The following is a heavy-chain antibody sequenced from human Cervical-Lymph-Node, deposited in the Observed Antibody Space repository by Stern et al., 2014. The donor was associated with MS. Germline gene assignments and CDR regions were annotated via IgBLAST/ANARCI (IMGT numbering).Heavy chain of an antibody. D-gene: IGHD6-19*01. CDR2: IRSSSSTI. CDR1: GFTLSSYS. CDR3: ARDSRLRYSSGWFHFDY. J-gene: IGHJ4*02. V-gene: IGHV3-48*02. Sequence: EMQLVESGGGVVQPGGSLRVSCAASGFTLSSYSMNWVRQAPGKGLEWVAYIRSSSSTIYYANSVKGRFTISRDNAKNSLYLQMNSLRDEDTAVYYCARDSRLRYSSGWFHFDYWGQGTLVTVSS.